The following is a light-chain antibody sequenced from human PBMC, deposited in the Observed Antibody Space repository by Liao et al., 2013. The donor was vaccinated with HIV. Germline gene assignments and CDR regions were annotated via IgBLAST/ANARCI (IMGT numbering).Light chain of an antibody. CDR2: YDS. Sequence: SYVLTQPPSVSVAPGETATITCEGNNIGSLSVHWYQQRPGQVPVLVIHYDSDRPSGIPERFSGSKSGNTATLTISGVEAGDEADYYCQAWDSRTWVFGGGTKLTVL. CDR3: QAWDSRTWV. V-gene: IGLV3-21*01. CDR1: NIGSLS. J-gene: IGLJ3*02.